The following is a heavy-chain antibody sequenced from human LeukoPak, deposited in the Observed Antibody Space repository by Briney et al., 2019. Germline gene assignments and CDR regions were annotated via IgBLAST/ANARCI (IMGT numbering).Heavy chain of an antibody. CDR3: ARYYYDSSGYYSDY. CDR2: IYHSGST. CDR1: GGSLSSSNW. V-gene: IGHV4-4*02. D-gene: IGHD3-22*01. Sequence: PSGTLSLTCAVSGGSLSSSNWWSWVRQPPGKGLEWIGEIYHSGSTNYNPSLKSRVTISVDKSKNQFSLKLSSVTAADTAVYYCARYYYDSSGYYSDYWGQGTLVTVSS. J-gene: IGHJ4*02.